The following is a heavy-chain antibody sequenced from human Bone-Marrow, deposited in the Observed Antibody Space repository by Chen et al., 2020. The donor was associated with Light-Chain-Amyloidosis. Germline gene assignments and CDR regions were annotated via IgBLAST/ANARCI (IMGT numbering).Heavy chain of an antibody. J-gene: IGHJ3*02. D-gene: IGHD3-3*01. CDR1: GYSISSGYY. CDR2: IYHSGST. V-gene: IGHV4-38-2*02. Sequence: QVQLQESGPGLVKPSETLSLTCTVSGYSISSGYYWGWIRQPPGKGLEWIGSIYHSGSTYYNPSLKSRVTISVATSKNQFSLKLSSVTASDTAVYYCAMERITFFGVPPDAFDIWGQGTMVTVSS. CDR3: AMERITFFGVPPDAFDI.